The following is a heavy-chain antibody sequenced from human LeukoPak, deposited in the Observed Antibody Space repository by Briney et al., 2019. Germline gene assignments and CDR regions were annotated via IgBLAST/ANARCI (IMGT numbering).Heavy chain of an antibody. CDR2: IYYSGST. CDR1: GGSISSGGYY. Sequence: PSQTLSLTCTVSGGSISSGGYYWSWIRQHPGKGLEWIGYIYYSGSTYYNPSLKSRVTISVDTSKNQFSLQLNSVTPEDTAVYYCVRARPKNPFDCWGQGTVVTVSS. V-gene: IGHV4-31*03. D-gene: IGHD2/OR15-2a*01. J-gene: IGHJ4*02. CDR3: VRARPKNPFDC.